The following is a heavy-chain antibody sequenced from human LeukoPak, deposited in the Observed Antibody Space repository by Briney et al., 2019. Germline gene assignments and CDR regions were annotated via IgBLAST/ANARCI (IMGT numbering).Heavy chain of an antibody. CDR2: IYYSGST. V-gene: IGHV4-39*01. CDR3: ARLLYSSSNWFDP. Sequence: PSETLSLTCTVSGGSISSSSYYWGWIRQPPGKGLEWIGSIYYSGSTYYNPSLKSRVTISVDTSKNQFSLKLSSVTAADTAVYYCARLLYSSSNWFDPWGQGTLVTVSS. J-gene: IGHJ5*02. CDR1: GGSISSSSYY. D-gene: IGHD6-19*01.